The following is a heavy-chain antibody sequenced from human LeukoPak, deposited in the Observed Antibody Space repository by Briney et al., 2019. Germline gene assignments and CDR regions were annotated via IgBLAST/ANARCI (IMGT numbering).Heavy chain of an antibody. CDR1: GFTFSSYS. D-gene: IGHD5-12*01. V-gene: IGHV3-48*04. CDR3: AKEGSGEWLRLHYYYYMDV. Sequence: PGGSLRLSCAASGFTFSSYSMNWVRQAPGKGLEWLSYISSSSRTIYYADSVKGRFTISRDNSKNTLYLQMNSLRAEDTAVYYCAKEGSGEWLRLHYYYYMDVWGKGTTVTISS. J-gene: IGHJ6*03. CDR2: ISSSSRTI.